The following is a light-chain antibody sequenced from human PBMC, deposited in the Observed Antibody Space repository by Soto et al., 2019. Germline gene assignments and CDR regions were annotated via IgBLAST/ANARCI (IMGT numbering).Light chain of an antibody. CDR2: GAS. J-gene: IGKJ1*01. CDR1: QSVSSTY. CDR3: RQYGSAPWT. Sequence: EIVLTQSPGTLSLSPGERATLSCRASQSVSSTYLAWYQQKPGQAPRLLIYGASSRATGIPDRFSGSGSGGDFTLTLSRLEPEDFAVYYCRQYGSAPWTFGQGTKVEIK. V-gene: IGKV3-20*01.